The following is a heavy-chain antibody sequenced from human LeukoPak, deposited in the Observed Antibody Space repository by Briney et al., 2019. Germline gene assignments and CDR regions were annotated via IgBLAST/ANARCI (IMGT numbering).Heavy chain of an antibody. CDR2: ISGSGGST. Sequence: PSETLSLTCAVYGGSFSGYYWSWIRQPPGKGLEWVSAISGSGGSTYYADSVKGRFTISRDNSKNTLYLQMNSLRAEDTAVYYCAKVLSRWKYNWFDPWGQGTLVTVSS. CDR3: AKVLSRWKYNWFDP. D-gene: IGHD6-13*01. CDR1: GGSFSGYY. J-gene: IGHJ5*02. V-gene: IGHV3-23*01.